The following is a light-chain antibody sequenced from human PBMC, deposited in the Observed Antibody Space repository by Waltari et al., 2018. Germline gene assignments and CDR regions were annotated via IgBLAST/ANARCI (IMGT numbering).Light chain of an antibody. J-gene: IGKJ3*01. CDR2: WAS. Sequence: DVVVTQSPDSLAVSLGGSATITCTSSPSLLYNSASDNTLSWYQQKPGQPPKLLIYWASTRASGVPDRFSGSGSGTDFTLTISSLQAEDVAVYYCQQYYSTPFTFGPGTKVDIK. CDR3: QQYYSTPFT. CDR1: PSLLYNSASDNT. V-gene: IGKV4-1*01.